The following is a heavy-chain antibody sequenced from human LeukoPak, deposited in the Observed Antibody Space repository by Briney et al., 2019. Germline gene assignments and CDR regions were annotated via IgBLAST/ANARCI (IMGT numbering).Heavy chain of an antibody. CDR2: IYYSGST. CDR3: ARGVVIAPQTFDY. Sequence: IPSETLSLTCTVSGESISGFYWTWIRQPPGKGLEWIGYIYYSGSTSYNPSLKSRVTISVDTSKNQFSLKLSSVTAADTAVYYCARGVVIAPQTFDYWGQGTLVTVSS. D-gene: IGHD2-21*01. V-gene: IGHV4-59*01. CDR1: GESISGFY. J-gene: IGHJ4*02.